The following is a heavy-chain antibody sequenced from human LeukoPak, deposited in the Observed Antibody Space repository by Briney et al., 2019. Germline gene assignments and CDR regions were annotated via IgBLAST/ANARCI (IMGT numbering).Heavy chain of an antibody. V-gene: IGHV4-34*01. Sequence: SETLSLTCAVCGGSFSGYFWSWIRQPPGKGREWIGEINHSGSTNYNPSLKSRVTISVDTSKNQFSLKLSSVTSADTAVYYCARDMGYSYGSFDYWGQGTLVTVSS. CDR1: GGSFSGYF. J-gene: IGHJ4*02. CDR2: INHSGST. D-gene: IGHD5-18*01. CDR3: ARDMGYSYGSFDY.